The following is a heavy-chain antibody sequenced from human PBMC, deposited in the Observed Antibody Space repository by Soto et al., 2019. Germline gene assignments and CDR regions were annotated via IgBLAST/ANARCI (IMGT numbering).Heavy chain of an antibody. CDR2: ISGSGGST. CDR3: AKGGSGYYYVPIDY. J-gene: IGHJ4*02. V-gene: IGHV3-23*01. D-gene: IGHD3-22*01. CDR1: GFTFSSYA. Sequence: PGWSVRLSCAASGFTFSSYAMSWVRQAPGKGLEWVSAISGSGGSTYYADSVKGRFTISRDNSKNTLYLQMNSLRAEDTAVYYCAKGGSGYYYVPIDYWGQGTLVTVSS.